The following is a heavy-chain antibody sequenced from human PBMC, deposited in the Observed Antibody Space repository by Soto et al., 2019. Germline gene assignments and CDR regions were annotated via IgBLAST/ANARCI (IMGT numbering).Heavy chain of an antibody. D-gene: IGHD2-15*01. CDR1: GYTFTRCG. V-gene: IGHV1-18*01. CDR3: ARDLTYCSGGSCSHTHWYFDL. J-gene: IGHJ2*01. Sequence: GASVKFSCKASGYTFTRCGSSWVRQDPGQGLEWMGWISAYNGNTNYAQKLQGRVTMTTDTSTSTAYMELRSLRSDDTAVYYCARDLTYCSGGSCSHTHWYFDLWGRGTLVTVSS. CDR2: ISAYNGNT.